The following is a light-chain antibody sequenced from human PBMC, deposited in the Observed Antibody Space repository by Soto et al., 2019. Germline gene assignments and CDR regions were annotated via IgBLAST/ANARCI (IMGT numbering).Light chain of an antibody. J-gene: IGLJ1*01. CDR2: EGS. V-gene: IGLV2-23*01. Sequence: QSALTQPASVSGSPGQSITISCTGTSRDVGSYNLVSWYQQHPGKAPKLMIYEGSKRPSGVSNRFSGSKSGNTASLTISGLQAEDEADYYCCSYAGSSTLYVFGTGTKLTVL. CDR1: SRDVGSYNL. CDR3: CSYAGSSTLYV.